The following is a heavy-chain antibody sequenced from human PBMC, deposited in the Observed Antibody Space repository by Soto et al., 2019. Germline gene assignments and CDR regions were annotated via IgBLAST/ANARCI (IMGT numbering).Heavy chain of an antibody. J-gene: IGHJ4*02. Sequence: GASVKVSCKASGYTFTSYDINWVRQATGQGLEWMGWMNPNSGNTGYAQKFQGRVTMTRNTSISTAYMELSSLRSEDTAVYYCATGGIVVVPAAMRRWGQGTLVTVSS. CDR1: GYTFTSYD. D-gene: IGHD2-2*01. CDR2: MNPNSGNT. CDR3: ATGGIVVVPAAMRR. V-gene: IGHV1-8*01.